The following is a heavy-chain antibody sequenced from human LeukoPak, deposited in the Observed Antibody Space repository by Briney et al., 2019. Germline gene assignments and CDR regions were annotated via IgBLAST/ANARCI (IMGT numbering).Heavy chain of an antibody. CDR2: IYYRGNT. CDR3: TSDREHGTQDS. CDR1: GGSFTDYY. J-gene: IGHJ4*02. D-gene: IGHD1/OR15-1a*01. V-gene: IGHV4-39*07. Sequence: SETLSLTCTVAGGSFTDYYWGWIRQPPGKGLEWIGSIYYRGNTFYNPSLTNRVSISIDTSKGRFSLKLNSVTAADTAVYFCTSDREHGTQDSWGQGTLVTVS.